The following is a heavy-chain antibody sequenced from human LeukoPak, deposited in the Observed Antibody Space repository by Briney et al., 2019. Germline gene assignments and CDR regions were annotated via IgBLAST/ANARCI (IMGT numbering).Heavy chain of an antibody. CDR2: VSSNVNKM. D-gene: IGHD2/OR15-2a*01. CDR1: GFPFSTYT. Sequence: PGGSLRLSCAASGFPFSTYTMNWVRQAPGKGLEWVACVSSNVNKMYYAESVRGRFTVSRDNAGNSLSLQMDSLRAEDTAVYYCTRELLSLHQGLDSWGQGTLVTVSS. CDR3: TRELLSLHQGLDS. J-gene: IGHJ5*01. V-gene: IGHV3-21*06.